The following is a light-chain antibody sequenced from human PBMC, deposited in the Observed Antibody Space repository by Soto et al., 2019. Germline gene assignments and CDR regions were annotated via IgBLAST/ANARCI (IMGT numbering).Light chain of an antibody. CDR1: SSDVGSYNL. Sequence: QAVVTQPASVSGSPGQSITISCTGTSSDVGSYNLVSWYQQHPGKAPKLIIYEGSKRPSGVSYRFSGSKSGNTASLTISGLQAEDEAIYYCSSYAGSHTWVFGGGTKLTVL. CDR3: SSYAGSHTWV. J-gene: IGLJ3*02. V-gene: IGLV2-23*01. CDR2: EGS.